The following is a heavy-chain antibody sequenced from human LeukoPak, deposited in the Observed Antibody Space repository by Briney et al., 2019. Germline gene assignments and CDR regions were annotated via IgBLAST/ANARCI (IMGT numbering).Heavy chain of an antibody. Sequence: GGSLTLSCAASGFTLSSYSTNWVRQAPGKGLEWVSSISSSISYIDYAASVMVGFTITRKNAKNALYLQMTSQRAEDTAVYSCARALGYRSSTSRYLGDYYYYYGMDVWGQGTTVTVSS. CDR3: ARALGYRSSTSRYLGDYYYYYGMDV. J-gene: IGHJ6*02. V-gene: IGHV3-21*01. D-gene: IGHD2-2*01. CDR2: ISSSISYI. CDR1: GFTLSSYS.